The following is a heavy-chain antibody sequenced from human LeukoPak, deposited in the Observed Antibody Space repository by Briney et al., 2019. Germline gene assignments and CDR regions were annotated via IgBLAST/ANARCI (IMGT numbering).Heavy chain of an antibody. Sequence: ASVKVSCKASGYTFTSYDINWVRQATGQGLGWTGWMNPNSGNTGYAQKFQGRVAITRDTSISTAYMELSSLRSGDTAVYYCARGAHRCSAGSCYSFWFDPWGQGTLVTVSS. CDR2: MNPNSGNT. CDR1: GYTFTSYD. CDR3: ARGAHRCSAGSCYSFWFDP. V-gene: IGHV1-8*03. D-gene: IGHD2-15*01. J-gene: IGHJ5*02.